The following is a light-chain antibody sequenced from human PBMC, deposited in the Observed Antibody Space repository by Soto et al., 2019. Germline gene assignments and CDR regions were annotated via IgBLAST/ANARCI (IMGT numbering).Light chain of an antibody. CDR3: QQYDTYPIT. Sequence: DIQMTQSPSSLSASVGDTVTITCRASQGVRTSVAWFQQKAGKAPKSLIFAASSLHSGVPRKFGGSGSGTYFTLTITSLQPEDFATYYCQQYDTYPITFGQVTRVDIK. J-gene: IGKJ5*01. CDR1: QGVRTS. V-gene: IGKV1-16*02. CDR2: AAS.